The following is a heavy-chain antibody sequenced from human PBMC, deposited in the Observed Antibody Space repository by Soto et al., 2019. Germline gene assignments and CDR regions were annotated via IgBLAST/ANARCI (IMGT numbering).Heavy chain of an antibody. CDR3: ARDLSWGSKWYYYMDV. CDR2: ISSSSTNI. Sequence: EVQLAESGGGLVQPGGSLRLSCAASGFTISGNAMNWVRQAPGRGLKWVSYISSSSTNIHYADSVRGRFTISRDNAKNSLYLQMNSLRDEDTAVYRCARDLSWGSKWYYYMDVWGKGTTVTVSS. CDR1: GFTISGNA. D-gene: IGHD3-16*01. V-gene: IGHV3-48*02. J-gene: IGHJ6*03.